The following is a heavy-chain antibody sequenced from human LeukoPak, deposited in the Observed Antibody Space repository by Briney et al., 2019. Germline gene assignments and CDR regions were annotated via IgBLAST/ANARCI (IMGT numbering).Heavy chain of an antibody. CDR3: AKDRATLPVTTYNFDF. Sequence: GGSLRLSCAASGLTFTNFAMNWVRQAPGKGLEWVSVISGSGSGTNYADSVRGRFTISRDNSKNTLYLQMNNLGVEDTAVYFCAKDRATLPVTTYNFDFWGQGTLVTVSS. CDR1: GLTFTNFA. D-gene: IGHD1-1*01. V-gene: IGHV3-23*01. J-gene: IGHJ4*02. CDR2: ISGSGSGT.